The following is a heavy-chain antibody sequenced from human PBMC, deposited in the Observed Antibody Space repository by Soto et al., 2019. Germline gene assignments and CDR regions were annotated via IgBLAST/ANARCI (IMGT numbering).Heavy chain of an antibody. D-gene: IGHD3-10*01. Sequence: GESLKISCKAPGYKFISYWIGWVRQMPGKGLEWMGIIYSGDSDTRYSPSFQGQVTISADRSINTAYLQWSSLKASDTGMYYCARRCGSENCNAFDIWGQGTMVTVSS. CDR2: IYSGDSDT. CDR3: ARRCGSENCNAFDI. J-gene: IGHJ3*02. V-gene: IGHV5-51*01. CDR1: GYKFISYW.